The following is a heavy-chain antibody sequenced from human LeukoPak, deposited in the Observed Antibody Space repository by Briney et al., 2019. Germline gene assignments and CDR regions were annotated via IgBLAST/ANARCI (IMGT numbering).Heavy chain of an antibody. V-gene: IGHV3-7*01. CDR3: ARKTYYYGSGSYMCFDY. CDR2: IKQDGSEK. CDR1: GFTFSSYW. J-gene: IGHJ4*02. D-gene: IGHD3-10*01. Sequence: GGSLRLSCAASGFTFSSYWMSWVRQAPGKGLEWVANIKQDGSEKYYVDSVKGRFTISRDNAKNSLYLQMNSLRAEDTAVYYCARKTYYYGSGSYMCFDYWGQGTLVTVSS.